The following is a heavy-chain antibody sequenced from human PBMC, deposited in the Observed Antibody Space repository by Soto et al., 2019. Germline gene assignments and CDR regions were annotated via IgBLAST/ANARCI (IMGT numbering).Heavy chain of an antibody. CDR1: GGSLSDYF. D-gene: IGHD3-22*01. CDR3: ARDSPTLYYYDGSGYRTFDY. CDR2: INHLGSI. Sequence: PSETLSLTCVVSGGSLSDYFWSWIRQPPGMALEWIGEINHLGSINYNPSLKSRVTMSVDTSKNQFSLKLNSVTAADTAVYYCARDSPTLYYYDGSGYRTFDYWGQGTLVTVSS. J-gene: IGHJ4*02. V-gene: IGHV4-34*01.